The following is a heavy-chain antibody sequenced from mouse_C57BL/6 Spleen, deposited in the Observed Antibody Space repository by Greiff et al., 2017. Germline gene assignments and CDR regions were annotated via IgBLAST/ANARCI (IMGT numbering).Heavy chain of an antibody. J-gene: IGHJ4*01. CDR2: IHPNSGST. CDR1: GYTFTSYW. CDR3: ARVGGGYYGKDAMDD. V-gene: IGHV1-64*01. D-gene: IGHD1-1*01. Sequence: QVQLQQPGAELVKPGASVKLSCKASGYTFTSYWMHWVKQTPGQGLEWIGMIHPNSGSTNYNEKFKSKATLTVDKSSSTDYMQLSSLTSEDSAVXYGARVGGGYYGKDAMDDWGQGTSVTVSS.